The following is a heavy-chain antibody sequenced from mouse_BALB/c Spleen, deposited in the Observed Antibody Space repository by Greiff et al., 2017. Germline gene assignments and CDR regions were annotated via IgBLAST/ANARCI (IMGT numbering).Heavy chain of an antibody. CDR2: ISSGSSTI. D-gene: IGHD3-2*02. V-gene: IGHV5-17*02. CDR1: GFTFSSFG. Sequence: EVKLVESGGGLVQPGGSRKLSCAASGFTFSSFGMHWVRQALEKGLEWVAYISSGSSTIYYADTVKGRFTISRDNPKNTLFLQMTSLRSEDTAMYYCARSGMTLFDYWGQGTTLTVSS. J-gene: IGHJ2*01. CDR3: ARSGMTLFDY.